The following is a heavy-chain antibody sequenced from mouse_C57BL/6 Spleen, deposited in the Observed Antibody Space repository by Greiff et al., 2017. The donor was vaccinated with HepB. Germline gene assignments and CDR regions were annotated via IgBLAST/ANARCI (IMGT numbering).Heavy chain of an antibody. J-gene: IGHJ3*01. CDR2: INPSSGYT. Sequence: VQLVESGAELAKPGASVKLSCKASGYTFTSYWMHWVKQRPGQGLEWIGYINPSSGYTKYNQKFKDKATLTADKSSSTAYMQLSSLTYEDSAVYYCAPIYYGNYAWFAYWGQGTLVTVSA. V-gene: IGHV1-7*01. CDR3: APIYYGNYAWFAY. CDR1: GYTFTSYW. D-gene: IGHD2-1*01.